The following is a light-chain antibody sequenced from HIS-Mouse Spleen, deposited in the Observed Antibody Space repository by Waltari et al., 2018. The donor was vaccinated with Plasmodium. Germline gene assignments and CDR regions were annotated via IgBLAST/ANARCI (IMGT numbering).Light chain of an antibody. Sequence: QSALTQPASVSGSPGQSITLSCTGTSSDVGSYTLVSWYQQHPGKAPKLMIYEGSKRPSGVSNRFSGSKSGNTASLTISGLQAEDEADYYCCSYAGSSTNWVFGGGTKLTVL. CDR3: CSYAGSSTNWV. J-gene: IGLJ3*02. CDR1: SSDVGSYTL. CDR2: EGS. V-gene: IGLV2-23*01.